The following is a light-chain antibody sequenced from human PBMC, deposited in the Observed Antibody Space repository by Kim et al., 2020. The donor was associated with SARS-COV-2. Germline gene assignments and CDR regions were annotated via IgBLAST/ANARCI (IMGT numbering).Light chain of an antibody. Sequence: ELTQPPSASGTPGQRVTISCSGGSSNLGRNYVYWYQHVPGAAPKLLIYRGSNRLSGVPDRFAGSKSDNSASLVISGLRSEDEADYYCAAWDDSLSAYVFGTGTKVTVL. J-gene: IGLJ1*01. CDR2: RGS. CDR3: AAWDDSLSAYV. V-gene: IGLV1-47*01. CDR1: SSNLGRNY.